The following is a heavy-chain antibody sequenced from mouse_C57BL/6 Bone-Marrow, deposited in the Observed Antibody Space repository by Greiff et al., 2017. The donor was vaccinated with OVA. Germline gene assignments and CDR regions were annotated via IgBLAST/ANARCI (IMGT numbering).Heavy chain of an antibody. J-gene: IGHJ2*01. CDR1: GFTFSDAW. V-gene: IGHV6-6*01. Sequence: DVKLVESGGGLVQPGGSMKLSCAASGFTFSDAWMDWVRQSPEKGLEWVAEIRNKANNPATYYAESVKGRFTISRDDSKSSVYLQMNSLRAEDTGIYYCTRLRDYFDYWGQGTTRTVSS. CDR2: IRNKANNPAT. D-gene: IGHD1-1*01. CDR3: TRLRDYFDY.